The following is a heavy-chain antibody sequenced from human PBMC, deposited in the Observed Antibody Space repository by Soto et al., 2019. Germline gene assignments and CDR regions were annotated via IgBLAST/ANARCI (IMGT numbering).Heavy chain of an antibody. CDR3: ARAVFGQLVGYDY. CDR1: GFTFSSYD. V-gene: IGHV3-13*01. Sequence: EVQLVESGGGLVQPGGSLRLSCAASGFTFSSYDMHWVRQATGKGLEWVSAIGTAGDTYYPGSVKGRFTISRENAKNSFYLQMNSLRAGDTAVYYSARAVFGQLVGYDYWGQGTLVTVSS. CDR2: IGTAGDT. J-gene: IGHJ4*02. D-gene: IGHD6-13*01.